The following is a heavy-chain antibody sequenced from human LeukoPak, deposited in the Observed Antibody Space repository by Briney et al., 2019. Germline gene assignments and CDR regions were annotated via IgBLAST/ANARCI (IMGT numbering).Heavy chain of an antibody. V-gene: IGHV3-30*18. CDR3: AKDMGYCSSTSCPLDY. D-gene: IGHD2-2*01. CDR2: ISYDGSNK. Sequence: GGSLRLSCAASGLTFSSYGMHWVRQAPGKGLEWVAVISYDGSNKYYADSVKGRFTISRDNSKNTLYLQMNSLRAEDTAVYYCAKDMGYCSSTSCPLDYWGQGTLVTVSS. CDR1: GLTFSSYG. J-gene: IGHJ4*02.